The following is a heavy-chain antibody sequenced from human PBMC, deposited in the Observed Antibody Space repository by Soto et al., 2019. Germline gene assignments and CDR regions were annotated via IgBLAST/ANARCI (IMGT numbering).Heavy chain of an antibody. D-gene: IGHD3-3*01. CDR3: AKDMRRGRITIFGVAHDY. J-gene: IGHJ4*02. Sequence: DVQLVESGGGLVQPGRSLRLSCAASGFTFDDYAMHWVRQAPGKGLEWVSGISWNSGSIGYADSVKGRFTISRDNAKNSLYLQMNSLRAEDTALYYCAKDMRRGRITIFGVAHDYWGQGTLVTVSS. CDR1: GFTFDDYA. CDR2: ISWNSGSI. V-gene: IGHV3-9*01.